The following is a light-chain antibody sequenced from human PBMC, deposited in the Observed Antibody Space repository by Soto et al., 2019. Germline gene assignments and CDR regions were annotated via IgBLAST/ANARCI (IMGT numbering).Light chain of an antibody. CDR2: GAS. CDR3: QQYDRIPGFT. V-gene: IGKV3-20*01. Sequence: EIVLTQSPGTLSLSPGERATLSCRASQSVSSSYLAWYQQKPGQAPRLLIYGASSRATGIPDRFSGTGSGTDFTLTINRVEPEDFAVYFCQQYDRIPGFTFGGGTKVEI. CDR1: QSVSSSY. J-gene: IGKJ4*01.